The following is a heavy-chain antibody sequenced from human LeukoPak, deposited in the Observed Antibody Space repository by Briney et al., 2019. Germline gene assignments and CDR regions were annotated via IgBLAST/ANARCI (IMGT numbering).Heavy chain of an antibody. J-gene: IGHJ6*03. CDR1: GFTFSDYY. D-gene: IGHD3-16*01. CDR3: ARSRGLGELYYYYMDV. CDR2: ISSSGSTI. Sequence: PGGSLRLSCAASGFTFSDYYMSWIRQAPGKGLEWVSYISSSGSTIYYADSVKGRFTISRDNAKNSLYLQMNSLRAEDTAVYYCARSRGLGELYYYYMDVWGKGTTVTISS. V-gene: IGHV3-11*01.